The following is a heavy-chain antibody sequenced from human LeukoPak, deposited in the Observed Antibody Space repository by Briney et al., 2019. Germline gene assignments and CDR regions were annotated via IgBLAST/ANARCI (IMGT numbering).Heavy chain of an antibody. J-gene: IGHJ4*02. D-gene: IGHD2-8*01. CDR3: ARNGPRIGY. Sequence: PGGSLRLACAASGFTFSSYSMNWVRQAPRKGLEWVSYISSSSSTICYADSVKGRFTISRDNAKNSLYLQMTSLRAEDTAVYYCARNGPRIGYWGQGTLVTVSS. CDR2: ISSSSSTI. V-gene: IGHV3-48*01. CDR1: GFTFSSYS.